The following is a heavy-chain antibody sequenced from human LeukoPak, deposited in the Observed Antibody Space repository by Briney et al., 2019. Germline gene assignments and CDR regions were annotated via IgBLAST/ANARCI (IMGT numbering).Heavy chain of an antibody. CDR3: ARAWESIAGYYFDY. CDR1: GYTFSSYH. CDR2: INPSFNPGVDVT. V-gene: IGHV1-46*01. Sequence: ASVKVSCKASGYTFSSYHIHWVRQAPGQGLEWMGRINPSFNPGVDVTTYAQKFQSRVTLTRDTSTNTVYMELSSLRSEDTAVYYCARAWESIAGYYFDYWGQGTLVTVSS. J-gene: IGHJ4*02. D-gene: IGHD1-26*01.